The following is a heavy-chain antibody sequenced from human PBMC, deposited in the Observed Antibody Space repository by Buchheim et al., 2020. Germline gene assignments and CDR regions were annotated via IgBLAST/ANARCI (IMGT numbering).Heavy chain of an antibody. J-gene: IGHJ5*02. V-gene: IGHV3-33*01. D-gene: IGHD6-13*01. CDR2: IWYDGSNK. CDR3: ARDGYSSSWYHNWFDP. Sequence: QVQLVESGGGVVQPGRSLRLSCAASGFTFSSYGMHWVRQAPGKGLEWVAVIWYDGSNKYYADSVKGRFTISRDNSKNTLYLQMNSLRAEDTAVYYCARDGYSSSWYHNWFDPWGQGTL. CDR1: GFTFSSYG.